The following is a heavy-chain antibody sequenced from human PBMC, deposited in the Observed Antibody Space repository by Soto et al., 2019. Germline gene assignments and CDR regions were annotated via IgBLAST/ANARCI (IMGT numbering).Heavy chain of an antibody. V-gene: IGHV3-48*01. CDR2: ISRSSSTI. D-gene: IGHD2-15*01. Sequence: MSCILQATRKGLEWVSYISRSSSTIYYEDSVKGRFTISRDNAKNLLYLQMNSLRAEDTAVCYCAFGEGSRYYHYVMDVWGQGTTVTVSS. CDR3: AFGEGSRYYHYVMDV. J-gene: IGHJ6*02.